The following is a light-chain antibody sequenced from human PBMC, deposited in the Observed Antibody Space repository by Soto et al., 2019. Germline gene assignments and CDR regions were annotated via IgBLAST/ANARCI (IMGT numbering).Light chain of an antibody. CDR1: QSISDY. CDR3: QQYNSYPLT. Sequence: DIQMTQSPSTLSASVVDRVIITCLASQSISDYLAWYQQKPGKAPKLLIYDASNLESGVPSTFSGSGSGTEFTLTISSLQPDDFATYYCQQYNSYPLTFGGGTKVDIK. J-gene: IGKJ4*01. V-gene: IGKV1-5*01. CDR2: DAS.